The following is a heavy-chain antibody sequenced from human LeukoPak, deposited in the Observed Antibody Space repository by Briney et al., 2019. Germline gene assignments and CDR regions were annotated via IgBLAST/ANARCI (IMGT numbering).Heavy chain of an antibody. CDR2: IWYDGSNK. CDR1: GFTFSTNS. D-gene: IGHD2-2*01. J-gene: IGHJ4*02. V-gene: IGHV3-33*06. Sequence: PERSLRLSCAAAGFTFSTNSMHWVRQAPGKGLEWVAVIWYDGSNKYYADSVKGRFTISRDNSKNTLYLQMNSLRAEDTAVYYCAKGEGGYCSSTSCSTFFDYWGQGTLVTVSS. CDR3: AKGEGGYCSSTSCSTFFDY.